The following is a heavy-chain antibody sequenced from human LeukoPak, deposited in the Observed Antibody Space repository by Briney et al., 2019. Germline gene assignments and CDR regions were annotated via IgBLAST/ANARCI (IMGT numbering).Heavy chain of an antibody. CDR1: GFTFSSYS. J-gene: IGHJ4*02. CDR3: AREGPDDYGDSTPNY. CDR2: ISSSSSYI. V-gene: IGHV3-21*01. D-gene: IGHD4-17*01. Sequence: GGSLRLSCAASGFTFSSYSMNWVRQAPGKGLEGVSSISSSSSYIYYADSVKGRFTISRDNAKNSLYLQMNSLRAEDTAVYYCAREGPDDYGDSTPNYWGQGTLVTVSS.